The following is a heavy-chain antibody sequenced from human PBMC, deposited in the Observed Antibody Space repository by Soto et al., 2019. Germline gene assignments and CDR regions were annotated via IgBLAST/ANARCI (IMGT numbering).Heavy chain of an antibody. J-gene: IGHJ6*02. CDR2: IIPIFGTA. Sequence: QVQLVQSGAEVKKPGSSVKVSCKASGGTFSSYAISWVRQAPGQGLEWMGGIIPIFGTANYAQKFQGRVTITADESTSTAYMELSSLRSEDTAVYYCARVLGDTYYDFHPNIYGMDGWGQGTTVTVSS. CDR1: GGTFSSYA. D-gene: IGHD3-3*01. V-gene: IGHV1-69*01. CDR3: ARVLGDTYYDFHPNIYGMDG.